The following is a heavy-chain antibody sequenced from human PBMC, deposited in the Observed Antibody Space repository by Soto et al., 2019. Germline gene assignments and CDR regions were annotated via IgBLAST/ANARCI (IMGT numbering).Heavy chain of an antibody. CDR1: GGTFSSYA. Sequence: QVQLVQSGAEVEKPGSSVKVSCKASGGTFSSYAISWVRQAPGQGLEWMGGIIPIFGTANYAQKFQGRVTITADESTSTAYMELSSLRSEDTAVYYCARRSTMIVEGGSDAFDIWGQGTMVTVSS. CDR2: IIPIFGTA. D-gene: IGHD3-22*01. V-gene: IGHV1-69*01. J-gene: IGHJ3*02. CDR3: ARRSTMIVEGGSDAFDI.